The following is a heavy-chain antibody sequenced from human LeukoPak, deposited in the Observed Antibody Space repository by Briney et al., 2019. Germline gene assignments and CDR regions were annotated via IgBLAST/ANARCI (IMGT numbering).Heavy chain of an antibody. CDR3: ARDGGASSGWAF. V-gene: IGHV3-48*02. CDR1: GFTFSSYS. CDR2: VSDSISTI. J-gene: IGHJ4*02. D-gene: IGHD6-19*01. Sequence: PGGSLRLSCAASGFTFSSYSMNWVRQAPGKGLEWVSYVSDSISTILYADSVKGRLTISRDNAKSSLFLQMNNLRDEDTAVYYCARDGGASSGWAFWGQGTLVTVSS.